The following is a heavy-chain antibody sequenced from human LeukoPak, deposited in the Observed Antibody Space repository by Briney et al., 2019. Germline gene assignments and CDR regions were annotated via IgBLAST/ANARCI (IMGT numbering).Heavy chain of an antibody. Sequence: GGSLRLSCAASGFTFSSYSMNWVRQAPGKGLEWVSYISFSSSTIYYADSVKGRFTISRDNAKNSLYLQMNSLRAEDTAVYYCAELGITMIGGVWGKGTTVTISS. CDR3: AELGITMIGGV. CDR1: GFTFSSYS. V-gene: IGHV3-48*01. D-gene: IGHD3-10*02. J-gene: IGHJ6*04. CDR2: ISFSSSTI.